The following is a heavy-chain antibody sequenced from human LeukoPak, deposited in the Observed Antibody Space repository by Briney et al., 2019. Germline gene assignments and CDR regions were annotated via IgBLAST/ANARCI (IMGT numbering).Heavy chain of an antibody. CDR1: GFTFSDYY. J-gene: IGHJ3*02. CDR3: GSPKGLGYKNARDVFDI. Sequence: GGSLRLSCAASGFTFSDYYMTWIRQAPGKGLEWVSCISSSGNTISYADSVRGRFTISRDDTKNSLYLQMDSLRAEDTAVYYCGSPKGLGYKNARDVFDIWGRGTMVTVSS. CDR2: ISSSGNTI. D-gene: IGHD1-1*01. V-gene: IGHV3-11*01.